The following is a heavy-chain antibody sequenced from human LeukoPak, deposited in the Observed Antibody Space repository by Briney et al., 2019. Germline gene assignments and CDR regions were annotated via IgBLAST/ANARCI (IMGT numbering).Heavy chain of an antibody. J-gene: IGHJ4*02. V-gene: IGHV4-39*01. CDR1: GGSISSSSYY. D-gene: IGHD6-19*01. CDR3: ARVYQAGRLIDY. CDR2: IYYSGST. Sequence: PSETLSLTCTVSGGSISSSSYYWGWIRQPPGKGLEWIGSIYYSGSTYYNPSLKSRVTISVDTSKNQFSLKLSSVTAADTAVYYCARVYQAGRLIDYWGQGTLVTVSS.